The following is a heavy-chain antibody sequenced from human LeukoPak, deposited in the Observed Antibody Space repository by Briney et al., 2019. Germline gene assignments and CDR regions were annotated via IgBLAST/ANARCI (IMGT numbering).Heavy chain of an antibody. Sequence: GASVKVSCKASGGTFSSYTISWVRQAPGQGLEWMGGIIPIFGTANYAQKFQGRVTITADESTSTAYMELSSLRSEDTAVYYCARDRGSGWYKYYFDYWGQGTLVTVSS. CDR2: IIPIFGTA. V-gene: IGHV1-69*13. J-gene: IGHJ4*02. CDR1: GGTFSSYT. CDR3: ARDRGSGWYKYYFDY. D-gene: IGHD6-19*01.